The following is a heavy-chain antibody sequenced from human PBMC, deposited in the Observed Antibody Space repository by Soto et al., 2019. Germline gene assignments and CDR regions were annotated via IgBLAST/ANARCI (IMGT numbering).Heavy chain of an antibody. CDR2: IYPGDSDT. Sequence: PGESLKISCKGSGYSFTSYWIGWVRQMPGKGLEWMGIIYPGDSDTRYSPSFQGQVTISADKSISTAYLQWSSLKASDTAMYYCARTFRDQMATTYNWFDPWGQGTLVTVSS. CDR1: GYSFTSYW. D-gene: IGHD5-12*01. CDR3: ARTFRDQMATTYNWFDP. V-gene: IGHV5-51*01. J-gene: IGHJ5*02.